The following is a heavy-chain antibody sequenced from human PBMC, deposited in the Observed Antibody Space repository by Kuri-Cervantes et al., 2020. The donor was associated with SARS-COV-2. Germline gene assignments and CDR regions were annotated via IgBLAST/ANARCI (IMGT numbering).Heavy chain of an antibody. J-gene: IGHJ4*02. CDR3: ARAVSGGNSHYDF. Sequence: GESLKISCAVSGFTFSDYSVHWVRQGPGRGLVWVSRIKSDGSSTSYADSVEGRFTISRDNAKNTLYLQMNSLRAEDTAVYYCARAVSGGNSHYDFWGQGALVTVSS. CDR2: IKSDGSST. D-gene: IGHD4-23*01. CDR1: GFTFSDYS. V-gene: IGHV3-74*01.